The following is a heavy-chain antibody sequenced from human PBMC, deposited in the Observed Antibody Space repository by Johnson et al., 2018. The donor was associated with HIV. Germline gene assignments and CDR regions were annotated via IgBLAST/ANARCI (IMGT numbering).Heavy chain of an antibody. Sequence: EVQLVESGGGLVQPGGSLRLSCAASGFTFSSYAMHWVRQAPGKGLEWVSAISGSGGSTYYADSVKGRFTISRDNSKNTLYLQMNSLRAEDTAVYYCARGAYSSSWHASDASDIWGQGTMVTVSS. D-gene: IGHD6-13*01. V-gene: IGHV3-23*04. CDR2: ISGSGGST. CDR3: ARGAYSSSWHASDASDI. CDR1: GFTFSSYA. J-gene: IGHJ3*02.